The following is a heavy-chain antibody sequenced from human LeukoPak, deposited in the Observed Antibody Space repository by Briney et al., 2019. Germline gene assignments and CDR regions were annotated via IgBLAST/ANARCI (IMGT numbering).Heavy chain of an antibody. J-gene: IGHJ6*02. V-gene: IGHV1-2*02. CDR2: INPNSGGI. D-gene: IGHD5-18*01. CDR1: VYTFTGYY. Sequence: ASVKVSCKASVYTFTGYYMHWVRQAPGQGLGWMGWINPNSGGINCTQKLQGRVTMTSDTSISKAYMELSRLRSDDTAVYYCARDQTTRIQLWLRYGMDVWGQGTTVTVPS. CDR3: ARDQTTRIQLWLRYGMDV.